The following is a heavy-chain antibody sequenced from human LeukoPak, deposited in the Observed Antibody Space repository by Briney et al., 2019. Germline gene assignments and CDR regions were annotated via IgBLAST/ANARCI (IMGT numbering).Heavy chain of an antibody. CDR1: GFTFRSYW. J-gene: IGHJ4*02. CDR3: ATSRTFDY. CDR2: INSDGSST. Sequence: GGSLRLSCAASGFTFRSYWMHWVRQAPGKGLVWVSRINSDGSSTSYADSVKGRFTSSRDNAKNTVYLQMSSLIAEDTAVYYCATSRTFDYWGQGTLVTVSS. D-gene: IGHD2-8*01. V-gene: IGHV3-74*01.